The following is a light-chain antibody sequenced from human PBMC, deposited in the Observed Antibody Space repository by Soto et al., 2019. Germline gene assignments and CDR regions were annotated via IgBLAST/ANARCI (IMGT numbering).Light chain of an antibody. CDR1: QAVTSN. CDR3: QQYSDWPLT. V-gene: IGKV3-15*01. J-gene: IGKJ1*01. Sequence: EILLTQSPDTLSSFPGDRVTLSCRASQAVTSNLAWYQQKPGQAPRLLIYGASTRATGIPARFSGSGSGTEFTLTIGSLQSEDFAFYFCQQYSDWPLTFGQGTKVDIK. CDR2: GAS.